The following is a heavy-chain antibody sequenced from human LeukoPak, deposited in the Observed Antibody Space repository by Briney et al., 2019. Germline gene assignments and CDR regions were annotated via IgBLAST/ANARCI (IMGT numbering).Heavy chain of an antibody. V-gene: IGHV5-51*01. D-gene: IGHD6-25*01. CDR1: GYTLSTYW. Sequence: GESLKISCKGSGYTLSTYWIAWVRQMPGKGLEWMGIIHPGDSDTRQNPSFQGQVSISVDTSIDTAYLQRSSMKASDTAMYYCARLLAAPYYINFWGQGTLVTVSS. CDR2: IHPGDSDT. CDR3: ARLLAAPYYINF. J-gene: IGHJ4*02.